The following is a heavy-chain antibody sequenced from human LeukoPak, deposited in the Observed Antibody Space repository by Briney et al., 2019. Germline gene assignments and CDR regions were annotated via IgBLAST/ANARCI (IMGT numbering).Heavy chain of an antibody. V-gene: IGHV3-23*01. D-gene: IGHD6-13*01. Sequence: GGSLRLSCAASGFTFSSYTMSWVRQAPGKGLEWVSAISGSGGSTYYADSVKGRFTISRDNSKNTLYLQMNSLRAEDTAVYYCANRVRYSSSWYYFDYWGQGTLVTVSS. CDR2: ISGSGGST. CDR1: GFTFSSYT. J-gene: IGHJ4*02. CDR3: ANRVRYSSSWYYFDY.